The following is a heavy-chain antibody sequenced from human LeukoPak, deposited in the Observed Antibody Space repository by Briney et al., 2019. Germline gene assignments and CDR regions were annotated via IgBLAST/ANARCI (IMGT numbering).Heavy chain of an antibody. D-gene: IGHD3-3*01. CDR3: AREKRFLEWLTSGYYYYYYMDV. J-gene: IGHJ6*03. V-gene: IGHV4-59*01. Sequence: SETLSLTCTVSGGSISSYYWSWIRQPPGKGLEWIGYIYYSGSTNYNPSLKSRVTISVDTSKNQFSLKLSSVTAADTAVYYCAREKRFLEWLTSGYYYYYYMDVWGKGTTVTVSS. CDR1: GGSISSYY. CDR2: IYYSGST.